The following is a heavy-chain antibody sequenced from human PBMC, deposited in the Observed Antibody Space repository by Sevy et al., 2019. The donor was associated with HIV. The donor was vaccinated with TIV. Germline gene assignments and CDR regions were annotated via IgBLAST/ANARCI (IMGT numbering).Heavy chain of an antibody. D-gene: IGHD3-16*01. Sequence: GGSLRLSCAASGFTFTDYYMSWIRQTPGKGLEWIAYISGSGSTTHYADSMKGRFTISRDNAENSLFLEMHSLRGDDTAMYYWGQWGGELFVESWGQGTLVTVSS. CDR3: GQWGGELFVES. J-gene: IGHJ4*02. CDR2: ISGSGSTT. CDR1: GFTFTDYY. V-gene: IGHV3-11*04.